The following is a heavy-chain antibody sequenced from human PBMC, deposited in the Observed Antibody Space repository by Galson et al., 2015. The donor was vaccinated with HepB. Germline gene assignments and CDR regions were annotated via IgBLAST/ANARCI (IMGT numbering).Heavy chain of an antibody. J-gene: IGHJ4*02. D-gene: IGHD6-19*01. CDR1: GGSVSSNFYF. CDR2: MSYSGTP. CDR3: TRAGEDVTRYGSVWSPRPGVFDF. Sequence: ETLSLTCAVSGGSVSSNFYFWGWIRQPPGKGLEWIGSMSYSGTPYYNTSLKSRVSISVDTSKNQFSLELSSVTAADTALYYCTRAGEDVTRYGSVWSPRPGVFDFWGQGSLVTVSS. V-gene: IGHV4-39*07.